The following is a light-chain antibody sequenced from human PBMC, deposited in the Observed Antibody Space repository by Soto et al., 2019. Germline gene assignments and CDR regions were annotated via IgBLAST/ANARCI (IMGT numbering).Light chain of an antibody. CDR1: QSVSSN. CDR3: QQYNNLPRRT. Sequence: EIVMTQSPATLSVSPGERATLSCRASQSVSSNLAWYQQKPGQAPRLLIYGASTRATGIPARFSGSGSGTEFTLTISSLQSEDFAVYYCQQYNNLPRRTFGQGTKVDIK. V-gene: IGKV3-15*01. CDR2: GAS. J-gene: IGKJ1*01.